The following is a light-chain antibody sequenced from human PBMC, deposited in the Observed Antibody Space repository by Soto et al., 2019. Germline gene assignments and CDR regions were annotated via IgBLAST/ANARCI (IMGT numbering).Light chain of an antibody. J-gene: IGKJ2*01. Sequence: DIKMSQSPSSLSASVGDRVTITRRASQGGSAYLLWYQQTQGRAPKLLIYSASNLVSGVPSRFSGSGSGTNFTLTISSLQPEDFATYYCQQSYRTPYTFGQGTKLETK. CDR3: QQSYRTPYT. CDR2: SAS. V-gene: IGKV1-39*01. CDR1: QGGSAY.